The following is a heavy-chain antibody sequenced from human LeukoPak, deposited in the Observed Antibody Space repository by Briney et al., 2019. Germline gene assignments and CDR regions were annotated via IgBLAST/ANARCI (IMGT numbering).Heavy chain of an antibody. J-gene: IGHJ4*02. Sequence: PGGSLRLSCAASGFTFSSYGMSWVRQAPGKGLEWIGSIYYSGSTYYNPSLKSRVTISVDTSKNQFSLKLSSVTAADTAVYYCELAARPQPPDYWGQGTLVTVSS. CDR1: GFTFSSYG. CDR3: ELAARPQPPDY. CDR2: IYYSGST. D-gene: IGHD6-6*01. V-gene: IGHV4-38-2*01.